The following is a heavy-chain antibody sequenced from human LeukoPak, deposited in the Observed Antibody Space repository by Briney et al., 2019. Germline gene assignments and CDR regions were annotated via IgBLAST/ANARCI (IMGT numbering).Heavy chain of an antibody. D-gene: IGHD6-19*01. CDR2: ITGSGGNT. CDR3: AKGSAVAGPGKYYLDY. V-gene: IGHV3-23*01. CDR1: GLPFSNYA. J-gene: IGHJ4*02. Sequence: PGGSLRLSCAASGLPFSNYAMSWVRQAPGKGLDWVSVITGSGGNTYYADSVKGRFTLSRDNSKNTLYLQMNSLRAEDTAVYYCAKGSAVAGPGKYYLDYWGQGTLVTVSS.